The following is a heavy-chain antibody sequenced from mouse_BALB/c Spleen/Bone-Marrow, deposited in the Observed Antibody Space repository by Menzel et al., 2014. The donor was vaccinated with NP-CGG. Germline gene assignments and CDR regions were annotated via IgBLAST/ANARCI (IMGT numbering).Heavy chain of an antibody. Sequence: EVHLVESGGGLVQPGGSRKLSCVASGFTFSSFGMHWVRQAPEKGLEWVAYISSGSSSTYYADTLKGRFTISRDNPENTLFLQMTSLRSEDTAMYYCARGYYYGSSHYWYFDVWGAGTTVTVSS. D-gene: IGHD1-1*01. J-gene: IGHJ1*01. V-gene: IGHV5-17*02. CDR1: GFTFSSFG. CDR2: ISSGSSST. CDR3: ARGYYYGSSHYWYFDV.